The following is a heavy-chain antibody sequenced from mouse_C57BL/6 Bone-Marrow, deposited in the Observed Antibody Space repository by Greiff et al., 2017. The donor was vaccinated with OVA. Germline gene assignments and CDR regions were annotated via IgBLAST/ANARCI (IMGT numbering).Heavy chain of an antibody. Sequence: DVQLVESGGGLVQPGGSLKLSCAASGFTFSDYGMAWVRQAPRKGPEWVAFISNLAYSIYYADTVTGRFTISRENAKNTLYLEMSSLRSEDTAMYYCARLSTMVTTGYYFDYWGQGTTLTVSS. CDR3: ARLSTMVTTGYYFDY. V-gene: IGHV5-15*01. D-gene: IGHD2-2*01. CDR1: GFTFSDYG. CDR2: ISNLAYSI. J-gene: IGHJ2*01.